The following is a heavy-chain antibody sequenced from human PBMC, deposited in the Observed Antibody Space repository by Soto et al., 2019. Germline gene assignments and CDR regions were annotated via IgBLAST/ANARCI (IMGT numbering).Heavy chain of an antibody. D-gene: IGHD5-12*01. J-gene: IGHJ5*02. Sequence: SVKVSCKASGGTFSSYAISWVRQAPGQGLEWMGGIIPIFGTANYAQKLQGRVTMTTDTSTSTAYMELRSLRSDDTAVYYCARDYRGYSGYDSGAAAGLFDPWCQGTLVTVSS. CDR3: ARDYRGYSGYDSGAAAGLFDP. V-gene: IGHV1-69*05. CDR1: GGTFSSYA. CDR2: IIPIFGTA.